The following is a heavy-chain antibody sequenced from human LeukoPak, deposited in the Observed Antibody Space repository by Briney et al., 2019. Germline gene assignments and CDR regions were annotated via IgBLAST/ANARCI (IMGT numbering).Heavy chain of an antibody. CDR2: IRYDGSNK. CDR3: AKDRFREYSSSRALWP. CDR1: GFTFRSSS. D-gene: IGHD6-6*01. Sequence: PGGSLRLSCTASGFTFRSSSFNWVRQAPGKGLEWVAFIRYDGSNKYYADSVKGRFTISRDNSKNTLYLQMNSLRAEDTAVYYCAKDRFREYSSSRALWPWGQGTLVTVSS. V-gene: IGHV3-30*02. J-gene: IGHJ4*02.